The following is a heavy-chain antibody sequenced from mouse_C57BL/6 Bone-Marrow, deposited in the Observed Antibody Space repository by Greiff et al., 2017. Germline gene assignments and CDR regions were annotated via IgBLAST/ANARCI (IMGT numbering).Heavy chain of an antibody. CDR3: AREISGYGYAMDY. CDR1: GYTFTSYW. V-gene: IGHV1-69*01. D-gene: IGHD3-2*02. CDR2: IDPSDSYT. J-gene: IGHJ4*01. Sequence: QVQLQQPGAELVMPGASVKLSCKASGYTFTSYWMHWVKQRPGQGLEWIGEIDPSDSYTNYNQKFKGKSTLTVDKSSSPAYMQLSSLTSEDSAVYYCAREISGYGYAMDYWGQGTSVTVSS.